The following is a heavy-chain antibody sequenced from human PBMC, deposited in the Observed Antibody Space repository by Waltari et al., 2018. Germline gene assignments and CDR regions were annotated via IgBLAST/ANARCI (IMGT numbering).Heavy chain of an antibody. CDR1: GFTFSHYA. Sequence: EVQLLESGGGLVQPGGSLGLSCAASGFTFSHYAMSWVRQAPGKGLEWLSVIYSGGGTTYYADSVKGRFTISRDNSKNMLYLQMNSLRAEDTAVYYCAKVHIWNYVLFWGQGTLVTVSS. CDR3: AKVHIWNYVLF. D-gene: IGHD1-7*01. CDR2: IYSGGGTT. V-gene: IGHV3-23*03. J-gene: IGHJ4*02.